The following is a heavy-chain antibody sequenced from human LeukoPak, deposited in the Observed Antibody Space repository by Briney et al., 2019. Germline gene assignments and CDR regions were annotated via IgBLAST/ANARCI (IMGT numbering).Heavy chain of an antibody. D-gene: IGHD3-22*01. J-gene: IGHJ4*02. Sequence: GGSLRLSCAASGFTFSNFAMNWVRQAPGKGLEWVSAISGGGSATFYAASVKGRFTISRDNSKNTVFLQMNSLRAEDTAVYYCAKNSDISVYYSGGFDYWGQGTLATVSS. V-gene: IGHV3-23*01. CDR2: ISGGGSAT. CDR3: AKNSDISVYYSGGFDY. CDR1: GFTFSNFA.